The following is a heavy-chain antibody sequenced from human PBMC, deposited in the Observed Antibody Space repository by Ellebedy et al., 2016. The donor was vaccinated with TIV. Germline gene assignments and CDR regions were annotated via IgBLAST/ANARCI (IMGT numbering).Heavy chain of an antibody. V-gene: IGHV1-46*04. CDR3: ARDSGSPLTFDY. CDR1: GYTFTSYY. J-gene: IGHJ4*02. Sequence: AASVKVSCKASGYTFTSYYMPWVRQAPGQGLEWMGIINPSGGSTSYAQKLQGRVTMTRDTSTSTVYMELSSLRSEDTAVYYCARDSGSPLTFDYWGQGTLVTVSS. CDR2: INPSGGST. D-gene: IGHD1-26*01.